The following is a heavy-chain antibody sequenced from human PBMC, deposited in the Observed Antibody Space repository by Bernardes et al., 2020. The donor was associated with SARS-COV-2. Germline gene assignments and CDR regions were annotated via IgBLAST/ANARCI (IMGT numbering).Heavy chain of an antibody. D-gene: IGHD2-21*01. CDR2: IYSSGSS. CDR3: AGSSCGIDCYIGGLRSWGYGMDV. V-gene: IGHV4-39*01. Sequence: SETLSLTCTVSGGSISSSNYYWGWIRQAPGKGLEWIGSIYSSGSSYYNPSLQSRVSDSVDTSRNQFSLRLSFVTAADTAVYYCAGSSCGIDCYIGGLRSWGYGMDVWGQGTTVTVSS. CDR1: GGSISSSNYY. J-gene: IGHJ6*02.